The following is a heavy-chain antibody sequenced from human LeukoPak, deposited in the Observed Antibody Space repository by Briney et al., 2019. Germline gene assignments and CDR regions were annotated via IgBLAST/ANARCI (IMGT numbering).Heavy chain of an antibody. V-gene: IGHV3-30-3*01. J-gene: IGHJ4*02. CDR2: ISYDGSNK. CDR3: ARDSRAYSSGWYHFDY. CDR1: GFTFSTYA. Sequence: GGSLGLSCAASGFTFSTYAMHWVRQAPGKGLEWVAVISYDGSNKYYADSVKGRFTVSRDNSKNTLYLQMNSPRGEDTAVYYCARDSRAYSSGWYHFDYWGQGTLVTVSS. D-gene: IGHD6-19*01.